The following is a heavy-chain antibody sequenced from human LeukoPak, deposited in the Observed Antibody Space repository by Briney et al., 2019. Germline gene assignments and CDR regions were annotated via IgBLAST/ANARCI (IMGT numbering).Heavy chain of an antibody. CDR1: GFTFSSYG. J-gene: IGHJ3*02. D-gene: IGHD5-12*01. CDR3: AKDLAIVATMADAFDI. V-gene: IGHV3-30*18. CDR2: ISYDGSNK. Sequence: GRSLRLSCAASGFTFSSYGMHWVRQAPGKGLEWVAVISYDGSNKYYADSVKGRFTISRDNSKNTLYLQMNSLRAEDTAVYYCAKDLAIVATMADAFDIWGQGTMVTVSS.